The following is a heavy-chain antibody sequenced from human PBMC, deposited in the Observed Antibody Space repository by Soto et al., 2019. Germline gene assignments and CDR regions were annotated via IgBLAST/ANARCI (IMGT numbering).Heavy chain of an antibody. CDR2: MNPATGNT. CDR1: GYTFTSFD. Sequence: QVQLVQSGAEVKKPGASVKVSCKASGYTFTSFDINWVRQAPGQGLEWMGWMNPATGNTGYAQKFRGRVTMTRNTSITTAYMELSSLRSEDTAVYFCARGGDTSTWYDLDYWGQGALVTVSS. D-gene: IGHD6-13*01. V-gene: IGHV1-8*01. J-gene: IGHJ4*02. CDR3: ARGGDTSTWYDLDY.